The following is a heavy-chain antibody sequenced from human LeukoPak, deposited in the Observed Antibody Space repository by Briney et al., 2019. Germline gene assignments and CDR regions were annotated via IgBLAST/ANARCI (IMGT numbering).Heavy chain of an antibody. V-gene: IGHV1-46*01. CDR3: ARGRTLFDY. CDR1: GCAFTIYY. J-gene: IGHJ4*02. CDR2: INPSGGAT. Sequence: ASVKVSCKASGCAFTIYYIHWVRQAPGQGLEWMGIINPSGGATTYAQQFRDRVTMTRDTSTSTVYMELSSLRSEDTAVYYCARGRTLFDYWGQGSLVTVSS.